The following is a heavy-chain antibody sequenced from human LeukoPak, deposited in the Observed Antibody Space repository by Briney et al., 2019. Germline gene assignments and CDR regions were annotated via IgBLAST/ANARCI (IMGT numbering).Heavy chain of an antibody. Sequence: GGSLRLSCTASGFTFSNAWMNWVRQAPGKGLEWVSYISSSRSTIYYADSVKGRFTVSRDNSKNTLYLQMNSLRAEDTAVYYCARVVVAATSWFDPWGQGTLVTVSS. V-gene: IGHV3-48*01. J-gene: IGHJ5*02. CDR1: GFTFSNAW. CDR2: ISSSRSTI. CDR3: ARVVVAATSWFDP. D-gene: IGHD2-15*01.